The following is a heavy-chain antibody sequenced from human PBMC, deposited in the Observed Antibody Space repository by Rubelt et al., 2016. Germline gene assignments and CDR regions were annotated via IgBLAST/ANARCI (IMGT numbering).Heavy chain of an antibody. CDR3: AKDLLGKGFDY. Sequence: EVQLVESGGGLVQPGGSLRLSCAASGFTFSSYSMNWVRQAPGKGLEWVSSISGSTTSIVYADSVKGRFTISRDKAKGSLDLQMNSLVAEETAVYYCAKDLLGKGFDYWGQGTLVTVTS. D-gene: IGHD1-26*01. V-gene: IGHV3-48*01. CDR1: GFTFSSYS. CDR2: ISGSTTSI. J-gene: IGHJ4*02.